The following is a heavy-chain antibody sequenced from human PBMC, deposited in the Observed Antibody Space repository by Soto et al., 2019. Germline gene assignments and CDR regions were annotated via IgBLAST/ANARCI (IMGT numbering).Heavy chain of an antibody. J-gene: IGHJ6*02. CDR2: ISPYTGNT. CDR1: GYIFVNYG. Sequence: QVQLVQSGDEVKKPGASVKVSCKASGYIFVNYGIAWVRQAPGQGLEWMGWISPYTGNTHSASKVQGRLTMTTDTSTSPAYMDLGSLTSDDTALYYCVMVDNYVTPTPQDVWGQGTTVTVSS. CDR3: VMVDNYVTPTPQDV. V-gene: IGHV1-18*01. D-gene: IGHD3-16*01.